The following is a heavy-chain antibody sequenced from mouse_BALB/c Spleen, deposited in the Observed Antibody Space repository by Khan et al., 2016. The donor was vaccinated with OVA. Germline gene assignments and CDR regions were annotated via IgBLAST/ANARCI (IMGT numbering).Heavy chain of an antibody. Sequence: VQLQQSGPELVKPGASVKMSCKASGYTFTDYVMHWVKQKPGQGLEWIGYIYPYNDETEYTERFKGKATLTLDKSSNTAYMDLSSLTSADSAVYYCARSNTDYYTIGYWGQGTSVTVSS. CDR2: IYPYNDET. D-gene: IGHD1-1*01. V-gene: IGHV1S136*01. J-gene: IGHJ4*01. CDR3: ARSNTDYYTIGY. CDR1: GYTFTDYV.